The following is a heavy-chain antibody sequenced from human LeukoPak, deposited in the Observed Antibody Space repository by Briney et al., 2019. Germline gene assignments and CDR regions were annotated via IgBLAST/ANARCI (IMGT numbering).Heavy chain of an antibody. CDR3: AKDKLDIVVVPAAMEAPAVDY. V-gene: IGHV3-74*01. CDR2: INYDGTRT. J-gene: IGHJ4*02. Sequence: GGSLRLSCAVSGFTFSGHWMHWVRQAPGKGLVWVSRINYDGTRTSYADSVKGRFTISRDNSKNTLYLQMNSLRAEDTAVYYCAKDKLDIVVVPAAMEAPAVDYWGQGTLVTVSS. D-gene: IGHD2-2*01. CDR1: GFTFSGHW.